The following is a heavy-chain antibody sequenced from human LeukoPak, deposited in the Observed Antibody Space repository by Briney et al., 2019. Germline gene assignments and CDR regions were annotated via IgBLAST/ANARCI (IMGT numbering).Heavy chain of an antibody. D-gene: IGHD3/OR15-3a*01. Sequence: ASVKVSCKASGGTFSSYAISWVRQAPGQRLEWMGWINAGNGNTKYSQKFQGRVTITRDTSASTAYMELSSLRSEDTAVYYCARGLAADAFDIWGQGTMVTVSS. CDR1: GGTFSSYA. J-gene: IGHJ3*02. CDR2: INAGNGNT. V-gene: IGHV1-3*01. CDR3: ARGLAADAFDI.